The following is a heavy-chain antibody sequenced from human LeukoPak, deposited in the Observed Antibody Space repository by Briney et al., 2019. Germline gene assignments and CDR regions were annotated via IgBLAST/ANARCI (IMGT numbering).Heavy chain of an antibody. Sequence: SETLSLTCAVYGGSFSGYYWSWIRQPPGKGLEWIGEINHSGSTNYNPSLKSRVTISVDTSKNQFSLKLSSVTAADTAVYYCERGVDIALYWGQGTLVTVSS. CDR2: INHSGST. CDR1: GGSFSGYY. D-gene: IGHD5-12*01. J-gene: IGHJ4*02. V-gene: IGHV4-34*01. CDR3: ERGVDIALY.